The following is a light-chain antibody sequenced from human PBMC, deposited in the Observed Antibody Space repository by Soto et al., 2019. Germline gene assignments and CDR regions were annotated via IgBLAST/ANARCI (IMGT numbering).Light chain of an antibody. CDR3: QQYYSYPLT. CDR2: AAS. V-gene: IGKV1-8*01. CDR1: QGISSY. J-gene: IGKJ4*01. Sequence: AIRMTQSPSSLSASTGDRATITCRASQGISSYLAWYQQKPAKAPKLLIYAASTLQSGVPSRFSGSGSGTDFTLTISCLQSEDFATYYCQQYYSYPLTFGGGTKVDIK.